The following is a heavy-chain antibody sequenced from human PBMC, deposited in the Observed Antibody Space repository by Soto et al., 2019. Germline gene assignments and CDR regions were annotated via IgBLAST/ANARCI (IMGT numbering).Heavy chain of an antibody. V-gene: IGHV4-30-2*01. D-gene: IGHD4-17*01. CDR2: IYHSGST. J-gene: IGHJ4*02. CDR3: ARVMTTVTTFDY. CDR1: AGSISSGGYS. Sequence: QLQLQESGSGLVKPSQTLSLTCAGSAGSISSGGYSWSWIRQPPGKGLEWIGYIYHSGSTYYNPSLKSRVTISVDRSKNQVALKLRSVTAADTAVYYCARVMTTVTTFDYWGQGTLVTVSS.